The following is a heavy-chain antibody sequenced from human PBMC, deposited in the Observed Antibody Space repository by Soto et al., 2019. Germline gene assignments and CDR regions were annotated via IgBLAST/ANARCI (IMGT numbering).Heavy chain of an antibody. CDR2: ISAYNGNT. D-gene: IGHD4-17*01. CDR3: ARDPGFLLYGHFPQYFDL. J-gene: IGHJ2*01. V-gene: IGHV1-18*01. CDR1: GYTFTSYG. Sequence: QVQLVQSGAEVKKPGASVKVSCKASGYTFTSYGISWVRQAPGQGLEWMGWISAYNGNTNYAQKLQGRVTMTTDTSTSTAYMELRSLRSDDTAVYYCARDPGFLLYGHFPQYFDLWGRGTLVTVSS.